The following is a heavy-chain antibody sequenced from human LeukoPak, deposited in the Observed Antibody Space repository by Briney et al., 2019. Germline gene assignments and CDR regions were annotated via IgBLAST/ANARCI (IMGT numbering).Heavy chain of an antibody. J-gene: IGHJ6*03. CDR1: GYTFTGYY. V-gene: IGHV1-2*02. CDR3: ARDTARITIFGVAKYMDV. D-gene: IGHD3-3*01. CDR2: INPNSGGT. Sequence: GASVKVSCKASGYTFTGYYMHWVRLAPGQGLEWMGWINPNSGGTNYAQKFQGRVTMTRDTSISTAYMELSRLRSDDTAVYYCARDTARITIFGVAKYMDVWGKGTTVTVSS.